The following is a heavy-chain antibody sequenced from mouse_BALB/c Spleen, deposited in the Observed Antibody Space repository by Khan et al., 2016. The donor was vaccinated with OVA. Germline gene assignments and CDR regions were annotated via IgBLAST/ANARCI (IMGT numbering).Heavy chain of an antibody. Sequence: VRLQQSGPDLVKPGASVKIPCKASGYTFTDYNMDWVKQSHGKSLEWIGDINPNNGDTFYNQKFKGKATLTVDKSSSTAFMELRSLTSEDTAVYYCARTGYGSLGYWGQGTTLTVSS. CDR1: GYTFTDYN. V-gene: IGHV1-18*01. J-gene: IGHJ2*01. CDR3: ARTGYGSLGY. CDR2: INPNNGDT. D-gene: IGHD1-1*01.